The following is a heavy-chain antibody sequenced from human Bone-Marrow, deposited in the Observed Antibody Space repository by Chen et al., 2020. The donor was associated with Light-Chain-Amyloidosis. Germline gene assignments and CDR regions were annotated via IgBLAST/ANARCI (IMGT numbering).Heavy chain of an antibody. CDR2: ISWNSGSI. D-gene: IGHD6-6*01. CDR3: AKDPLHSSSGAFDI. J-gene: IGHJ3*02. Sequence: EVQLVESGGGLVQPGRSLRLSCAASGFTFDDYAMHWVRQAPGKGLEWVSGISWNSGSIGYADSVKGRFTISRDNAKNSLYLQMNSLRAEDMALYYCAKDPLHSSSGAFDIWGQGTMVTVSS. CDR1: GFTFDDYA. V-gene: IGHV3-9*03.